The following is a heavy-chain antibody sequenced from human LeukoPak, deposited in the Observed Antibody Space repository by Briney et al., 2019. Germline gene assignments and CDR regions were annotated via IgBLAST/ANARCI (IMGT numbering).Heavy chain of an antibody. V-gene: IGHV1-18*04. Sequence: ASVKVSCKASGYTFTSYGISWVRQAPGQGLEWMGWISAYNGNTNYAQKLQGRVTMTTDTSTSTAYMELRSLRSDDTAVYYCARAHDSSGYYGQEDDYWGQGTLVTVSS. CDR3: ARAHDSSGYYGQEDDY. CDR2: ISAYNGNT. CDR1: GYTFTSYG. D-gene: IGHD3-22*01. J-gene: IGHJ4*02.